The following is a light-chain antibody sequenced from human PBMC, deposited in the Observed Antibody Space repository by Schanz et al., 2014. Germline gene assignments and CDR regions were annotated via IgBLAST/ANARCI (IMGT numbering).Light chain of an antibody. CDR2: DAS. Sequence: EIVLTQSPATLSLSPGERATLSCGASQSVSSNLAWYQQKPGQAPRLLIYDASNRAPGIPDRFSGSGSGTEFTLSITRLEPEDFAVYYCQHAGTSFMYTFGQGTRVE. J-gene: IGKJ2*01. CDR1: QSVSSN. CDR3: QHAGTSFMYT. V-gene: IGKV3D-11*03.